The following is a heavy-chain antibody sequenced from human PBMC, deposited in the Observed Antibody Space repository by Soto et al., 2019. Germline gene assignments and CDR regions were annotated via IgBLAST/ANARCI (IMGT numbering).Heavy chain of an antibody. D-gene: IGHD6-19*01. Sequence: EVQLVESGGDLVQRGGSLRLSCVASGFTFSVYSMNWVRQAPGKGLEWFSYITSDTKTIKYADSVKGRFTISRDNAKNYVYLQMNSLRDEDTAVYYCARSVEGHFDYWGQGTVVTVSS. J-gene: IGHJ4*02. CDR1: GFTFSVYS. CDR2: ITSDTKTI. V-gene: IGHV3-48*02. CDR3: ARSVEGHFDY.